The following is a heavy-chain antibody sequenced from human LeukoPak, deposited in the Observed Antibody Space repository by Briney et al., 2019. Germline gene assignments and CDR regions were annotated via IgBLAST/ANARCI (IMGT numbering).Heavy chain of an antibody. CDR2: ISYDTINK. J-gene: IGHJ4*02. CDR3: ARVSSYGSTHPDY. V-gene: IGHV3-30*03. D-gene: IGHD5-18*01. Sequence: PGRSLRLSCAASGFTFSSYGMHWVRQAPGKGLEWVAIISYDTINKYYADSVKGRFTISRDNAKSSLYLQMNSLRAEDTAVYYCARVSSYGSTHPDYWGQGTLVTVSS. CDR1: GFTFSSYG.